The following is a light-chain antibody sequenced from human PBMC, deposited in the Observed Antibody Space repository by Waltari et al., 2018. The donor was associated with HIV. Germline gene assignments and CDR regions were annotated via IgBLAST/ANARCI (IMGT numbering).Light chain of an antibody. CDR2: DAS. Sequence: VLTQSPVSLSLSPGERATLSCGASQTINSNFLAWYQQRLGLPPSLLIYDASKRASGVPDRFSGAGSGTDFTLTINRLDPEDSAVYFCQQYSSSPWTFGQGTKV. CDR3: QQYSSSPWT. CDR1: QTINSNF. J-gene: IGKJ1*01. V-gene: IGKV3D-20*01.